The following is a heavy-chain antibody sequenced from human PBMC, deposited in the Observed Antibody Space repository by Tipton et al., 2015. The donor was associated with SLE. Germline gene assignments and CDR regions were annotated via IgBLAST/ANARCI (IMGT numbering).Heavy chain of an antibody. CDR2: IYYTGST. CDR1: GDSITTDSDY. V-gene: IGHV4-61*01. CDR3: AREGSGVDV. Sequence: LRLSCTVSGDSITTDSDYWGWIRQSPGKGLEWIGYIYYTGSTDYNPSLRSRVTISVDTSKNQFSLKLTSVTAADTAVYYCAREGSGVDVWGQGTTVTVSS. J-gene: IGHJ6*02.